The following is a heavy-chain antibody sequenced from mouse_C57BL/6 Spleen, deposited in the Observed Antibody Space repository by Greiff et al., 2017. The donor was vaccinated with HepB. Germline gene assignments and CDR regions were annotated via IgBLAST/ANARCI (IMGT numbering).Heavy chain of an antibody. CDR3: TRVYYDYDRRFFDY. J-gene: IGHJ2*01. CDR1: GFTFSSYA. V-gene: IGHV5-9-1*02. CDR2: ISSGGDYI. Sequence: EVNLVESGEGLVKPGGSLKLSCAASGFTFSSYAMSWVRHTPEKRLEWVAYISSGGDYIYYADTVKGRFTISRDNARNTLYLQMSSLKSEDTAMYYCTRVYYDYDRRFFDYWGQGTTLTVSS. D-gene: IGHD2-4*01.